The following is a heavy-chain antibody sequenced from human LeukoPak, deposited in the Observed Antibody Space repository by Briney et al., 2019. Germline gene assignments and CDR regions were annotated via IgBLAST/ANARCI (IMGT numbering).Heavy chain of an antibody. Sequence: SETLSLTCAVSGGSISSSNWWSWVRQPPGKGLEWIGEIYHSGSTNYNPSLKSRVSISVDKSKNQFSLKLSSVTAADTAVYYCARTVTTGYYYMDVWGKGTTVTVSS. CDR2: IYHSGST. V-gene: IGHV4-4*02. J-gene: IGHJ6*03. D-gene: IGHD4-17*01. CDR3: ARTVTTGYYYMDV. CDR1: GGSISSSNW.